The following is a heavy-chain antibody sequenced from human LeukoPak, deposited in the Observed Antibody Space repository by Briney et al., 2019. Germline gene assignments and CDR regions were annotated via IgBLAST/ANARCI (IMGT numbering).Heavy chain of an antibody. J-gene: IGHJ4*02. CDR2: ISYDGSNK. CDR3: ARDPSLWFGELLPYFDY. D-gene: IGHD3-10*01. Sequence: GGSLRLSCAASGFTFSSYGMHWVRQAPGKGLEWVAVISYDGSNKYYADSVKGRFTISRDNSKNTLYLQLNSLRAEDTAVYYCARDPSLWFGELLPYFDYWGQGTLVTVSS. V-gene: IGHV3-30*03. CDR1: GFTFSSYG.